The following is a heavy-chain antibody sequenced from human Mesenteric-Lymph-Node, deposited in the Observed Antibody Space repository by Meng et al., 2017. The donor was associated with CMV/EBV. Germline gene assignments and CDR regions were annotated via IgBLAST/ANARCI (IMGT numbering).Heavy chain of an antibody. CDR2: IYWNDNE. V-gene: IGHV2-5*01. CDR3: AHRGGGMGDYDFRGNDFSNSYYDRELWFDP. D-gene: IGHD3-3*01. Sequence: SGPTLVKPTQTLTLTCSLSGFPLTTSGVGVGWLRQSPGKALEWLAVIYWNDNELYSPSLKSRLTITKDTSKNQVVLTMTNMDPVDTGTYYCAHRGGGMGDYDFRGNDFSNSYYDRELWFDPWGQGILVTVSS. J-gene: IGHJ5*02. CDR1: GFPLTTSGVG.